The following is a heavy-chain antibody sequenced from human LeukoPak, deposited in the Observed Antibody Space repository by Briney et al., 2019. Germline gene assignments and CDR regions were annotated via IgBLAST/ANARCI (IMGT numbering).Heavy chain of an antibody. D-gene: IGHD5-24*01. CDR2: IYPGDSDT. CDR1: GYSFTSYW. J-gene: IGHJ4*02. Sequence: GESLKISCKGSGYSFTSYWIGWVRQMPGKGLEWMGIIYPGDSDTRYSPSFQGQVTISADKSISTAYLQRSSLKASDTAMYYCARGVEMATISLDYWGQGTLVTVSS. CDR3: ARGVEMATISLDY. V-gene: IGHV5-51*01.